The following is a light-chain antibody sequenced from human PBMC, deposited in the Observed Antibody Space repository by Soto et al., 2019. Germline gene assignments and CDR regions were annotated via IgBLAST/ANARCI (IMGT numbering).Light chain of an antibody. Sequence: QSSLTHPASLTGSPGQSITILSTVTSRDIGTYEYVSWFQQGPGKAPKLMISEVNNRPSGVSNRFSGSKSGNTAYLTISGLQVEDEAEYFCFSFTTTRTHVFGTGTKVTVL. J-gene: IGLJ1*01. V-gene: IGLV2-14*01. CDR3: FSFTTTRTHV. CDR2: EVN. CDR1: SRDIGTYEY.